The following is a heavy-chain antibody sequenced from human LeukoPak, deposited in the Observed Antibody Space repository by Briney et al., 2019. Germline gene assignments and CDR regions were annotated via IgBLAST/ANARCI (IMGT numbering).Heavy chain of an antibody. CDR1: GYALTELS. D-gene: IGHD3-16*01. CDR2: FPPDNGET. V-gene: IGHV1-24*01. Sequence: GASVKVSCKVSGYALTELSMNWVRQAPGKGLEWMGTFPPDNGETMYAEKFQGRVSMTEDTSTDTVYMELKSLSSEDTAVYYCATVETSWGAFDVWGQGTLVTVSA. J-gene: IGHJ3*01. CDR3: ATVETSWGAFDV.